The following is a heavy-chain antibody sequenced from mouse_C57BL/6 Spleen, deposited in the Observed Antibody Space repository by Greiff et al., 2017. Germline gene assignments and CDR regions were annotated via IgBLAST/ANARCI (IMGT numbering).Heavy chain of an antibody. D-gene: IGHD2-4*01. Sequence: EVMLVESGGGLVKPGGSLKLSCAASGFTISSYAMSWVRQTPEKRLEWVATISDGGSYTYYPDNVKGRFTISRDNAKNNLYLQMSHLKSEDTAMYYCARGDYDRAFDYWGQGTTLTVSS. V-gene: IGHV5-4*03. CDR1: GFTISSYA. CDR3: ARGDYDRAFDY. CDR2: ISDGGSYT. J-gene: IGHJ2*01.